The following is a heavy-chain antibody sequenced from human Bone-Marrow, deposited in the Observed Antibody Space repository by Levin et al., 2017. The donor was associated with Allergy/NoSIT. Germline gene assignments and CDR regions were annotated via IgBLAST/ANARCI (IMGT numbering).Heavy chain of an antibody. CDR1: GFTFSNAW. CDR2: IKSKTDGGTT. CDR3: TTDRILYPTYYGMDV. J-gene: IGHJ6*02. D-gene: IGHD2-8*01. V-gene: IGHV3-15*01. Sequence: GGSLRLSCAASGFTFSNAWMSWVRQAPGKGLEWVGRIKSKTDGGTTDYAAPVKGRFTISRDDSKNTLYLQMNSLKTEDTAVYYCTTDRILYPTYYGMDVWGQGTTVTVSS.